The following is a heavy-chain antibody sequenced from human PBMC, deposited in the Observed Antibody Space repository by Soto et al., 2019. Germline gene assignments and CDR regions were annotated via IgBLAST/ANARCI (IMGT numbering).Heavy chain of an antibody. Sequence: PSETLSLTCAVSGGSISSGGYSWSWIRQPPGKGLEWIGYMYHSGSTYYNQSLKSRVTISIDRSKNQFSLKLSSVTAADTAVYYCARVPVYWGQGILVTVSA. V-gene: IGHV4-30-2*01. CDR2: MYHSGST. CDR1: GGSISSGGYS. J-gene: IGHJ4*02. CDR3: ARVPVY. D-gene: IGHD2-2*01.